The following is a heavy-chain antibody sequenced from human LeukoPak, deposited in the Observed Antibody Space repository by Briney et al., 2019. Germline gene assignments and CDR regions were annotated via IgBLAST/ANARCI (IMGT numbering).Heavy chain of an antibody. D-gene: IGHD2-2*02. V-gene: IGHV1-2*02. Sequence: ASVKVSCKASGYTFTGHYIHWVRQAPGQGLEWMGWINPNSGGTKYAQKFQGRVTMTRDTSISTAYMELSRLRSDDTAVYSCSSDYGFYSGLYYFDYWGQGTLVTVSS. CDR2: INPNSGGT. CDR1: GYTFTGHY. CDR3: SSDYGFYSGLYYFDY. J-gene: IGHJ4*02.